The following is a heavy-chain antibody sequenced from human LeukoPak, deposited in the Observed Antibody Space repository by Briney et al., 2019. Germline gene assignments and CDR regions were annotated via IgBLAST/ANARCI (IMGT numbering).Heavy chain of an antibody. J-gene: IGHJ4*02. CDR2: ISSSSSTI. V-gene: IGHV3-48*01. CDR3: VKGHYDSSGYLDF. Sequence: GGSLRLSCAASGFTFSSYSMNWVRQAPGKGLEWVSYISSSSSTIYYADSVKGRFTISRDNSKRTVHLQMSSLRAEDTAMFYCVKGHYDSSGYLDFWGQGTLVTVSS. CDR1: GFTFSSYS. D-gene: IGHD3-22*01.